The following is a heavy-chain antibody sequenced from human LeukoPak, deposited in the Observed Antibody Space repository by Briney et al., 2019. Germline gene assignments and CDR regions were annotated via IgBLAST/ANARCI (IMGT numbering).Heavy chain of an antibody. D-gene: IGHD6-19*01. CDR1: GYTFTSYG. V-gene: IGHV1-18*01. J-gene: IGHJ4*02. Sequence: ASVKVSCKASGYTFTSYGISWVRQAPGQGLEWMGWISAYNGNTNHAQKLQGRVTMTTDTSTSTAYMELRSLRSDDTAVYYCARVGYSSGWYYLDYWGQGTLVTVSS. CDR2: ISAYNGNT. CDR3: ARVGYSSGWYYLDY.